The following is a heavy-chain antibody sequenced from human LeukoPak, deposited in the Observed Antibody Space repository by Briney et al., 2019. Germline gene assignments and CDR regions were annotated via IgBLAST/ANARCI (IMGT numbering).Heavy chain of an antibody. V-gene: IGHV4-59*01. CDR3: ARFLSGSYYGFDY. CDR2: IYYSGST. D-gene: IGHD1-26*01. CDR1: GGSISSYY. Sequence: SETLSLTCTVSGGSISSYYWSWIRQPPGKGLEWIGYIYYSGSTNYNPSLKSRVTISVDTSKNRFSLKLSSVTAADTAVYYCARFLSGSYYGFDYWGQGTLVTVSS. J-gene: IGHJ4*02.